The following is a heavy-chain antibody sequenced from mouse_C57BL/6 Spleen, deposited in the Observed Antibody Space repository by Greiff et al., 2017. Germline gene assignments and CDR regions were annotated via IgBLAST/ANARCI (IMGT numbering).Heavy chain of an antibody. Sequence: EVKLLESGPELVQPGASVKISCKASGYSFTGYYLNWVKPSPEQSLEWIGEINPSTGGTTSNPKFQAKATLTVDKSSSTAYMQLKSLTSEDSAVYYGARADYGSPYYYAMDYWGQGTSVTVSS. J-gene: IGHJ4*01. D-gene: IGHD1-1*01. CDR2: INPSTGGT. CDR1: GYSFTGYY. V-gene: IGHV1-42*01. CDR3: ARADYGSPYYYAMDY.